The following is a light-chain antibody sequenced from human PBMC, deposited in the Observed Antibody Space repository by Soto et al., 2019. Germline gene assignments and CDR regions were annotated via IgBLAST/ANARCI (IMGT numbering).Light chain of an antibody. J-gene: IGKJ1*01. CDR3: QQRSK. V-gene: IGKV3-11*01. CDR2: DAS. Sequence: EIVLTQSPATLSLSPGERATLSCRASQSVSSYLAWYQQKPGQAPRLLIYDASNRATGIPARFSGSGSGTDFTLTISSLEPEDFAVYSCQQRSKFGQGTKVEIK. CDR1: QSVSSY.